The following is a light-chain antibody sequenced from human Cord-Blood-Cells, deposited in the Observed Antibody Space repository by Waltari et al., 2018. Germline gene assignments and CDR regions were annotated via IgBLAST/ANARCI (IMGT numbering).Light chain of an antibody. CDR1: SSDVGGYNY. CDR3: SSDSGSNNLV. Sequence: QSALTQPPSASGSPGQSVTISCTGTSSDVGGYNYVSWYQQHPGKAHKLMIYEVSQRPSGVPDRFSGSKSGNTASLAGSGLQAEDEADYYCSSDSGSNNLVFGGGTKLTVL. V-gene: IGLV2-8*01. J-gene: IGLJ3*02. CDR2: EVS.